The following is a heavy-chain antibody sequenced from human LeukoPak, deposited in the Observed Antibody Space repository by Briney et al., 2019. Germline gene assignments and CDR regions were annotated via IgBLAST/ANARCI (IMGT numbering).Heavy chain of an antibody. V-gene: IGHV4-39*07. J-gene: IGHJ4*02. D-gene: IGHD6-13*01. CDR2: IFYSGTT. CDR1: GGSISTSSYY. CDR3: ARGGYSSSW. Sequence: SETLSLTCTVSGGSISTSSYYWGWIRQPPGKGLEWIGSIFYSGTTYYNPSLKSRVTVSLDTSKNQFSLKLSSVTAADTAVYYCARGGYSSSWWGQGTLVTVSS.